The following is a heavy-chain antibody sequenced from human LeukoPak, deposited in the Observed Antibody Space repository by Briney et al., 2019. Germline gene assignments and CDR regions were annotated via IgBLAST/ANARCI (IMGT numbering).Heavy chain of an antibody. Sequence: GGSLRLSCAASGFTFSDYWMQWVRQAPGKGLVWVSRINNDGSDTTYADSVKGRFTISRDNAKNTLDLQMNSLRAEDTAVYYCARVSELWLYYFDYWGQGTLVTVSS. J-gene: IGHJ4*02. V-gene: IGHV3-74*01. D-gene: IGHD5-18*01. CDR1: GFTFSDYW. CDR3: ARVSELWLYYFDY. CDR2: INNDGSDT.